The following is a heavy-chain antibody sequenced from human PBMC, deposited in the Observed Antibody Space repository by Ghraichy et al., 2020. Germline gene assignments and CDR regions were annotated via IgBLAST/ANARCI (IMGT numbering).Heavy chain of an antibody. CDR3: APPTGPGTTPVD. D-gene: IGHD1-7*01. J-gene: IGHJ4*02. Sequence: GVLRLSCAASGFNFSTYAMHWVRQAPGKGLEWVAVISYDGSNTYHADSVKGRFTISRDNSRNTLYLQMNSLRGDDTAMYYCAPPTGPGTTPVDWGQGTLVAVSS. V-gene: IGHV3-30*04. CDR2: ISYDGSNT. CDR1: GFNFSTYA.